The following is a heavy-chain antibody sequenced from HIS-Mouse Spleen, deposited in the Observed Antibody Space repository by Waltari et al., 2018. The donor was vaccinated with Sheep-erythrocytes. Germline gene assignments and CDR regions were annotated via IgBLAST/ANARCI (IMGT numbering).Heavy chain of an antibody. Sequence: EVQLVESGGGLVQPGGSLRLSCAASGFPFSSYDMHWVRQATGKGLEWVSAIGTAGDTYYPGSVKGRFTISRENAKNSLYLQMNSLRAGDTAVYYCARGRYYYDSSGYYFDYWGQGTLVTVSS. CDR3: ARGRYYYDSSGYYFDY. D-gene: IGHD3-22*01. J-gene: IGHJ4*02. V-gene: IGHV3-13*01. CDR1: GFPFSSYD. CDR2: IGTAGDT.